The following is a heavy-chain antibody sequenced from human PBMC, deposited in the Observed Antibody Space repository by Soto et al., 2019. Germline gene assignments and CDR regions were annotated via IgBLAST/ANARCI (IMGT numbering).Heavy chain of an antibody. J-gene: IGHJ4*02. CDR2: TNDRGKT. CDR1: GGSFSGYY. D-gene: IGHD2-15*01. V-gene: IGHV4-34*01. Sequence: QVQLQQWGAGLLKPSETLSLTCAVYGGSFSGYYWSWIRQPPGKGLEWIGETNDRGKTKYTPSVESRVTISLDTSNNQLSLKVTSVTAADTAVYYCARAARRRTLGMKGYYLDSWGPGTLVSVSS. CDR3: ARAARRRTLGMKGYYLDS.